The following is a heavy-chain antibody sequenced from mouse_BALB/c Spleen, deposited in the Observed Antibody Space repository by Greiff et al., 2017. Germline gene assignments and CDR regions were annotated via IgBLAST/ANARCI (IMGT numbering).Heavy chain of an antibody. Sequence: EVKLQESGPGLVKPSQSLSLTCTVTGYSITSDYAWNWIRQFPGNKLEWMGYISYSGSTSYNPSLKSRISITRDTSKNQFFLQLNSVTTEDTATYYCARNGYSHFDYWGQGTTLTVSS. J-gene: IGHJ2*01. CDR1: GYSITSDYA. V-gene: IGHV3-2*02. CDR3: ARNGYSHFDY. D-gene: IGHD2-3*01. CDR2: ISYSGST.